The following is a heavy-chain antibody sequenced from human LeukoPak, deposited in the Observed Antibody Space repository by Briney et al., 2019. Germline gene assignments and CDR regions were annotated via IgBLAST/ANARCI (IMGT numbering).Heavy chain of an antibody. V-gene: IGHV4-59*01. CDR2: IYYSGST. CDR3: ASPLYRSGWRLIDY. J-gene: IGHJ4*02. D-gene: IGHD6-19*01. CDR1: GGSISSYY. Sequence: SETLSLTCTVSGGSISSYYWSWIRQPPGKGLEWIGYIYYSGSTNYNPSLKSRVTISVDTSKNQFSLKLSSVTAADTAVYYCASPLYRSGWRLIDYWGQGTLVTVSS.